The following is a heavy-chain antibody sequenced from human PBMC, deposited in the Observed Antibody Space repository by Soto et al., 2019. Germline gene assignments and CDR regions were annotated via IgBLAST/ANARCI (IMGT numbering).Heavy chain of an antibody. Sequence: GSTLRLPCVAFGLTDGGNKYVDWAGQAPGKGLEWVSALYDLDGTYYADSVKGRFTTSSDSSRTTVYLQMNSLRPDDTALDSFSTFHLLQHLYEIWGQGTMVT. V-gene: IGHV3-53*01. CDR1: GLTDGGNKY. CDR2: LYDLDGT. J-gene: IGHJ3*02. CDR3: STFHLLQHLYEI.